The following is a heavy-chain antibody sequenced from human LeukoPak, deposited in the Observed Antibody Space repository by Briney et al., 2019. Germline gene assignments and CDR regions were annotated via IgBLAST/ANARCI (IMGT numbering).Heavy chain of an antibody. CDR3: ARELGIAAAGTGWFDP. Sequence: SVKVSCKASGGTFSSYAISWVRQAPGQGLEWMGGIIPIFGTANYAQKFQARVTITADESTSTAYMELSSLRSEDTAVYYCARELGIAAAGTGWFDPWGQGTLVTVSS. J-gene: IGHJ5*02. D-gene: IGHD6-13*01. CDR2: IIPIFGTA. CDR1: GGTFSSYA. V-gene: IGHV1-69*01.